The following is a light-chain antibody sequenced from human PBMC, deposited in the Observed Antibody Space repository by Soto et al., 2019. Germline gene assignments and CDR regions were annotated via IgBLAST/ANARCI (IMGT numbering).Light chain of an antibody. CDR1: TSNIGKNF. CDR3: VTWDSDLNTGVV. J-gene: IGLJ2*01. CDR2: DNN. V-gene: IGLV1-51*01. Sequence: QSALTQPPSVSAASGQRVTISCSGSTSNIGKNFVSWYQQLPGTAPKLLIYDNNRRPSGIPDRFSGSKSDTSATLDITGLQTGDEADYYCVTWDSDLNTGVVFGGGTKVTVL.